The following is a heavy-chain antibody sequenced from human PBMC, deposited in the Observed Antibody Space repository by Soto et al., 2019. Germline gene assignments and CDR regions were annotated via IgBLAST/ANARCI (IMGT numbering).Heavy chain of an antibody. CDR2: IVFGSSSI. CDR3: ARDQLYYNDISGRPLNAFDV. CDR1: GFTFSDYY. Sequence: GGSLRLSCAASGFTFSDYYMTWIRQAPGKGLEWVSYIVFGSSSIYYADSVEGRFTISRDNSKNSLYLQMNSLRAEDTAVYYCARDQLYYNDISGRPLNAFDVWGQGTMVTVSS. D-gene: IGHD3-22*01. V-gene: IGHV3-11*04. J-gene: IGHJ3*01.